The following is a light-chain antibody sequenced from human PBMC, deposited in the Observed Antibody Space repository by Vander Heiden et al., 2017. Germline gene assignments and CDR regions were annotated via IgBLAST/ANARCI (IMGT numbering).Light chain of an antibody. CDR1: QSISPW. V-gene: IGKV1-5*03. J-gene: IGKJ4*01. CDR3: KQDNSYPIT. Sequence: DIQMTQFPSTLSASVGDRVTITCRASQSISPWLAWYQQKPGNAPNLLIYEASSLESGVPSRFSGSGSGTDFTLTISSLQPDDFATYYCKQDNSYPITFGGGTKVEIK. CDR2: EAS.